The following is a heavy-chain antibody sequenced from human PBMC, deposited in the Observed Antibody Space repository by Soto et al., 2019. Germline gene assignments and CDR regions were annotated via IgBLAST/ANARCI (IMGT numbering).Heavy chain of an antibody. CDR1: GFTFSSYW. V-gene: IGHV3-7*03. J-gene: IGHJ6*02. Sequence: GGSLRLSCGASGFTFSSYWMSWVHQAPGKGLEWVANIKQDGSEKYYVDSVKGRFTISRDNAKNSLYLQMNSLRAEDTAVYYCARGIFAAYYGMDVWGQGAKVTVSS. CDR2: IKQDGSEK. CDR3: ARGIFAAYYGMDV. D-gene: IGHD3-3*01.